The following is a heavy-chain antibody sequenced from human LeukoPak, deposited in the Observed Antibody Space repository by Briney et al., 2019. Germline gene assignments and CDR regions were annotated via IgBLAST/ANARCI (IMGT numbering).Heavy chain of an antibody. Sequence: PGGSLRLSCAASGFSFSNYAMSWVRQAPGKGLEWVSVIYSGGSTYYADSVKGRFTISRDNSKNTLYLQMNSLRAEDTAVYYCAKDRNRDSSGYYPSGYFDLWGRGTLVTVSS. CDR1: GFSFSNYA. V-gene: IGHV3-23*03. D-gene: IGHD3-22*01. CDR2: IYSGGST. CDR3: AKDRNRDSSGYYPSGYFDL. J-gene: IGHJ2*01.